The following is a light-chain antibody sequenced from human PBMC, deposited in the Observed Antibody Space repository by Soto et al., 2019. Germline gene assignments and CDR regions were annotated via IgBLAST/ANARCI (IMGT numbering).Light chain of an antibody. Sequence: EFVVTQSPGTLSLSPGERATLSCRTSQIVNNRYLAWYQQKPGQAPRLLIYDASNRAADIPARFSASGSGTDFTLTISSLEPEDFAVYYCQHRSNWLSLTFGGGTKVDIK. CDR2: DAS. J-gene: IGKJ4*01. V-gene: IGKV3-11*01. CDR3: QHRSNWLSLT. CDR1: QIVNNRY.